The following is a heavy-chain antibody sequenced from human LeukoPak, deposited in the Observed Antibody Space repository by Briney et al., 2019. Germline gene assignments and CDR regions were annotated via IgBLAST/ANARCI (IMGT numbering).Heavy chain of an antibody. D-gene: IGHD3-10*01. V-gene: IGHV4-59*01. CDR2: IYYSGST. CDR3: ARGGSGISNAFDI. CDR1: GGSISSYY. J-gene: IGHJ3*02. Sequence: SETLSLTCTVSGGSISSYYWSWIRQPPGKGLEWIGYIYYSGSTNYNPSLKSRVTMSVDTSKNRFSLKLSSVTTADTAVYYCARGGSGISNAFDIWGQGTMVTVSS.